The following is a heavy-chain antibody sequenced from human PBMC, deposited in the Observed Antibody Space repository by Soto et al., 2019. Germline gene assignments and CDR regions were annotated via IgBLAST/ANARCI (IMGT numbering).Heavy chain of an antibody. CDR3: GSVGYCSSTNCLFYYYHYGMDV. Sequence: GASVKVSCKASGGTFSSHAISWVRQAPGRGLEWMGGIIPIFGTTNYAQNFRARVTITADESTSTAYMEPSSLTPEDTAVYYCGSVGYCSSTNCLFYYYHYGMDVWGQGTTVTVSS. V-gene: IGHV1-69*13. J-gene: IGHJ6*02. CDR2: IIPIFGTT. CDR1: GGTFSSHA. D-gene: IGHD2-2*03.